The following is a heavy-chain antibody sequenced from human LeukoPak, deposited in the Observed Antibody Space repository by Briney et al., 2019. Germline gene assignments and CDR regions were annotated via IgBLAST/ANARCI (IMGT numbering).Heavy chain of an antibody. D-gene: IGHD4-17*01. Sequence: PGGSLRLSCAASGFTFTSYAMSWVRQAPGKGLEWVAFIRYDGSNKYYADSVKGRFTISRDNSKNTLYLQMNSLRAEDTAVYYCARVRNDYGDYETYFDYWGQGTLVTVSS. J-gene: IGHJ4*02. V-gene: IGHV3-30*02. CDR3: ARVRNDYGDYETYFDY. CDR1: GFTFTSYA. CDR2: IRYDGSNK.